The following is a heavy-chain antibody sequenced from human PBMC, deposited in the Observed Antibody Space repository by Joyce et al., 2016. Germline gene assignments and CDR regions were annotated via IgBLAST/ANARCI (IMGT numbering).Heavy chain of an antibody. D-gene: IGHD3-10*01. CDR1: GGSISSAGYY. Sequence: QVQLQESGPGLVKPSQTLSLTCTVSGGSISSAGYYWNWIRHHPGKGLEWIGSLYYSGSTFYNPSLQSRVTISVDTSKNQFSRRLSSVTAADTAVYYCARESYYGSGSYRWRFFDLWGRGTLVTVSS. CDR2: LYYSGST. V-gene: IGHV4-31*03. CDR3: ARESYYGSGSYRWRFFDL. J-gene: IGHJ2*01.